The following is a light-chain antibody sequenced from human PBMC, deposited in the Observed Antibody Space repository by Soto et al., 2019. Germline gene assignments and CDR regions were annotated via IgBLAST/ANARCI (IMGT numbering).Light chain of an antibody. CDR3: QQYGNSPWT. CDR2: GAS. Sequence: EIVLTQSPDTLSLSPGERATFSCRATQSITNNYVAWYQQKPGQAPRLLIYGASRRATGIPDRISGSGSGTEFTLTISRLEPEDFAVYYCQQYGNSPWTFGQGTKVEIK. CDR1: QSITNNY. V-gene: IGKV3-20*01. J-gene: IGKJ1*01.